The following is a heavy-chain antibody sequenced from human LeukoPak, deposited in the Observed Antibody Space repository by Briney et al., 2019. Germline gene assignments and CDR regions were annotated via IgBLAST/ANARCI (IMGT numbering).Heavy chain of an antibody. J-gene: IGHJ4*02. D-gene: IGHD1-26*01. V-gene: IGHV3-30*04. Sequence: GGSLRLPCAAFGFTFSSYAMHWVRQAPGKGLEWVAVISYDGSNKYYADSVKGRFTISRDNSKNTLYLQMNSLRAEDTAVYYCARDFEEYSGSYQAGYWGQGTLVTVSS. CDR2: ISYDGSNK. CDR1: GFTFSSYA. CDR3: ARDFEEYSGSYQAGY.